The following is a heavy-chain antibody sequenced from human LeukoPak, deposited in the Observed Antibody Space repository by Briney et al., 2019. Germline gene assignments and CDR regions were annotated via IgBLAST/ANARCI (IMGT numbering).Heavy chain of an antibody. CDR3: ARGYYYDSSGYDAFDI. V-gene: IGHV4-59*01. CDR2: IYYSGST. Sequence: PSETLSLTCTVSGGSISSYYWSWIRQPPGKGLERIGYIYYSGSTNYNPSLKSRVTISVDTSKNQFSLKLSSVTAADTAVYYCARGYYYDSSGYDAFDIWGQGTMVTVSS. CDR1: GGSISSYY. D-gene: IGHD3-22*01. J-gene: IGHJ3*02.